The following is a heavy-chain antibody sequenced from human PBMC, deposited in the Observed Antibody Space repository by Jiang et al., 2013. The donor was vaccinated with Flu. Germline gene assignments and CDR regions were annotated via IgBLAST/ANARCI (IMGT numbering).Heavy chain of an antibody. CDR1: GGSFSGYY. J-gene: IGHJ4*02. CDR2: INHSGST. V-gene: IGHV4-34*01. CDR3: ARQAGIAAAGTGSDDY. Sequence: LSLTCAVYGGSFSGYYWSWIRQPPGKGLEWIGEINHSGSTNYNPSLKSRVTISVDTSKNQFSLKLSSVTAADTAVYYCARQAGIAAAGTGSDDYWGQGTLVTVSS. D-gene: IGHD6-13*01.